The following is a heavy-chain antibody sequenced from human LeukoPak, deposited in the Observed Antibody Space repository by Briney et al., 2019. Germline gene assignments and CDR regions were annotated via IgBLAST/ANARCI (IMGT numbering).Heavy chain of an antibody. Sequence: SETLSLTCTVSGGSITTYYWSWIRQPAGKGLEWIGRIYTSGTTHYNPSLKSRVTMSVDTSKNQFSLNLSSVTAADTAVYYCGRVTGYMIEDYFDYWGQGTLVTVSS. V-gene: IGHV4-4*07. D-gene: IGHD3-22*01. J-gene: IGHJ4*02. CDR3: GRVTGYMIEDYFDY. CDR1: GGSITTYY. CDR2: IYTSGTT.